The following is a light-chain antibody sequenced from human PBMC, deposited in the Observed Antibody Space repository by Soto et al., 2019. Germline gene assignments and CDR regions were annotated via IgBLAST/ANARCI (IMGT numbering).Light chain of an antibody. J-gene: IGKJ1*01. CDR1: ESVSSN. V-gene: IGKV3-15*01. Sequence: IVMTQSPATLSVSPWERATLSCRASESVSSNLAGYQQKPGQAPRRLIYTISTRATGIPAMFSGRGSGTQFTHTISSLQSEDFGVYYCQQYNKWWTFGQGTKVDIK. CDR3: QQYNKWWT. CDR2: TIS.